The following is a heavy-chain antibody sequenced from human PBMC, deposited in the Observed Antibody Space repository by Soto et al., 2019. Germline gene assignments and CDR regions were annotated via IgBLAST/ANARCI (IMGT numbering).Heavy chain of an antibody. CDR3: ARVGSEQQPLDDYYYYYMDV. CDR2: INAGNGNT. Sequence: ASVKVSCKASGYTFTSYAMHWVRQAPGQRLEWMGWINAGNGNTKYSQKFQGRVTITRDTSATTAYMELSSLRSEDTAVYYWARVGSEQQPLDDYYYYYMDVWGKGTTVTVSS. J-gene: IGHJ6*03. D-gene: IGHD6-13*01. V-gene: IGHV1-3*01. CDR1: GYTFTSYA.